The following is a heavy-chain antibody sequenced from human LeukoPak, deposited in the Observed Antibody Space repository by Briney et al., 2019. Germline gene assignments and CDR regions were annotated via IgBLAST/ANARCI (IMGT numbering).Heavy chain of an antibody. CDR1: GFTFSSYA. V-gene: IGHV3-23*01. D-gene: IGHD5-18*01. J-gene: IGHJ4*02. CDR2: ISGSGGST. Sequence: GGSLRLSCAASGFTFSSYAMSWVRQAPGKGLEWVSAISGSGGSTYYADSVKGRFTISRDNSKNTLYLQMNSLKTKDTAVYYCTTDPYQIQLWLEGVDYWGQGTLVTVSS. CDR3: TTDPYQIQLWLEGVDY.